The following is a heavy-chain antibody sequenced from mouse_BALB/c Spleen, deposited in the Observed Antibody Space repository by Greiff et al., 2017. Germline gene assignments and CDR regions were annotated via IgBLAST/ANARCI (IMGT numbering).Heavy chain of an antibody. CDR3: ARPGSSYWYFDV. CDR2: INPDSSTI. V-gene: IGHV4-1*02. Sequence: EVQGVESGGGLVQPGGSLKLSCAASGFDFSRYWMSWVRQAPGKGLEWIGEINPDSSTINYTPSLKDKFIISRDNAKNTLYLQMSKVRSEDTALYYCARPGSSYWYFDVWGAGTTVTVSS. CDR1: GFDFSRYW. J-gene: IGHJ1*01. D-gene: IGHD1-1*01.